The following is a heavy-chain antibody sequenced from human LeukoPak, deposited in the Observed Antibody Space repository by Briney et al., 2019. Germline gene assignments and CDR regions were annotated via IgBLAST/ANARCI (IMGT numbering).Heavy chain of an antibody. J-gene: IGHJ3*02. D-gene: IGHD3-9*01. CDR1: GFTFSSYS. Sequence: PGGSLRLSCAASGFTFSSYSMNWVRQAPGKGLGWVSSISSSSSYIYYADSVKGRFTISRDNAKNSLYLQMNSLRAEDTAVYYCARVSLGYDILTGYYSGDAFDIWGQGTMVTVSS. V-gene: IGHV3-21*01. CDR3: ARVSLGYDILTGYYSGDAFDI. CDR2: ISSSSSYI.